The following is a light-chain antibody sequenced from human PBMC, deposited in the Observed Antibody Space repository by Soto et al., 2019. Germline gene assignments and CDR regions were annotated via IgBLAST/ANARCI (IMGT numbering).Light chain of an antibody. V-gene: IGLV2-14*01. CDR2: DVS. CDR3: NSYTSSSTYV. Sequence: QSVLTRPASVYGSPGHSITISCTGTTSDVGRYNYVSWYQQHPGKAPKLIIYDVSNRPSGVSNRFSGSKSGNTASLTISGLQAEDEADYYCNSYTSSSTYVFGTGTKVTVL. J-gene: IGLJ1*01. CDR1: TSDVGRYNY.